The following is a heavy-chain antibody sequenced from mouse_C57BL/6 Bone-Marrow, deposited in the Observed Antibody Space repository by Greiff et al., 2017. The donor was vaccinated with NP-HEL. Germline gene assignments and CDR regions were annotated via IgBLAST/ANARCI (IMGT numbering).Heavy chain of an antibody. CDR1: DSEVFPIAY. CDR2: ILPSIGRT. D-gene: IGHD4-1*01. CDR3: AREANWDVFAY. Sequence: VKLQESGSELRSPGSSVKLSCKDFDSEVFPIAYMSWVRQKPGHGFEWIGGILPSIGRTIYGEKFEDKATLDADTLSNTAYLELNSLTSEDSAIYYCAREANWDVFAYWGQGTLVTVSA. J-gene: IGHJ3*01. V-gene: IGHV15-2*01.